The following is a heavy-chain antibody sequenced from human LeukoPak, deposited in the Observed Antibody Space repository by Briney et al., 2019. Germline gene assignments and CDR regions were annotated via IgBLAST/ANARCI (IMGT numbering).Heavy chain of an antibody. CDR1: CPSIDIYY. J-gene: IGHJ6*03. CDR2: IHTRGTT. Sequence: PSDTLSLTCTVSCPSIDIYYWIEVPHPGGQSPEYIVRIHTRGTTNSNPSFKSRLIMSLDQPHNQFSLNVSSVPAADTGVYYCARMPPVRGLRNLHFYHYMHVWRRGTTVRVSS. CDR3: ARMPPVRGLRNLHFYHYMHV. V-gene: IGHV4-4*07. D-gene: IGHD3-10*01.